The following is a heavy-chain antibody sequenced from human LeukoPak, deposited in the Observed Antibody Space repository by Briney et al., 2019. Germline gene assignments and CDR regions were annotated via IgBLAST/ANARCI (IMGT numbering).Heavy chain of an antibody. D-gene: IGHD6-19*01. J-gene: IGHJ4*02. V-gene: IGHV3-53*01. CDR3: ASLVRYSSGWLDY. CDR2: IYSGGST. Sequence: AGGSLRLSCAASGFTFSSYAMSWVRQAPGKGLEWVSVIYSGGSTYYADSVKGRFTISRDNSKNTLYLQMNSLRAEDTAVYYCASLVRYSSGWLDYWGQGTLVTVSS. CDR1: GFTFSSYA.